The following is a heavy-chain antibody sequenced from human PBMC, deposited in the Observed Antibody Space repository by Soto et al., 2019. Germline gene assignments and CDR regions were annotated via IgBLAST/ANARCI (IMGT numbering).Heavy chain of an antibody. CDR2: IYYSGTI. CDR3: ATIAGTAGGPIDC. D-gene: IGHD6-13*01. V-gene: IGHV4-28*05. CDR1: GYSISSSNW. J-gene: IGHJ4*02. Sequence: QVQLQESGPGLVKPSDTLSLTCAVSGYSISSSNWWAWIRQSPGKGLEWIGHIYYSGTIYYDPSLKSRGTMSVDTSKNQYSLKLSSVTAVDTAVYYCATIAGTAGGPIDCWGQGTLVTVSS.